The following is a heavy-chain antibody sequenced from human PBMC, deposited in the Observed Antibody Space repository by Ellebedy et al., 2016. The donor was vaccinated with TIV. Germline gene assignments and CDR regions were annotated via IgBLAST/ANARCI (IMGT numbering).Heavy chain of an antibody. J-gene: IGHJ4*02. D-gene: IGHD1-7*01. V-gene: IGHV3-7*01. CDR3: ARHGNYYFDY. Sequence: GESLKISXKASGFSFSTYWMGWVRQAPGKGLEWVAHIKPDGGEQYYLDSVKGRFTVSRDNAKNSLYLQLNSLRAEDTAIYYCARHGNYYFDYWGQGTLVTVSS. CDR2: IKPDGGEQ. CDR1: GFSFSTYW.